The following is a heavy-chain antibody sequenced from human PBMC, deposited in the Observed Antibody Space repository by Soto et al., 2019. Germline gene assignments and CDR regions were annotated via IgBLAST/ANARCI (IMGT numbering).Heavy chain of an antibody. Sequence: PSETLSLTCTVSGGSVNSDSFHWSWIRQPPGRGLEWIGYVYYSGSTSYNPSLTSRVTISLDTSKNQFSLNLGSVTAADTAVYYWAREMWHRFGGQFYYYGLDVWGQGTTVTVSS. CDR1: GGSVNSDSFH. CDR3: AREMWHRFGGQFYYYGLDV. CDR2: VYYSGST. V-gene: IGHV4-61*01. J-gene: IGHJ6*02. D-gene: IGHD3-10*01.